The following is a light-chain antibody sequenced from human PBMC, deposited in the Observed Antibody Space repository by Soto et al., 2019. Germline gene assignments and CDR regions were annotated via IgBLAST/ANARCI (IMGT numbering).Light chain of an antibody. CDR2: GAS. J-gene: IGKJ1*01. CDR1: QSVSNNY. CDR3: QQYGTPGT. Sequence: EILLTQSPGTLSRSQGERATLSWRASQSVSNNYLAWYQQQPGQAPRLLIYGASNRATGIPDSLSGSASGTDFPLTISRMAPEDSAVYYCQQYGTPGTFGHGTQVDI. V-gene: IGKV3-20*01.